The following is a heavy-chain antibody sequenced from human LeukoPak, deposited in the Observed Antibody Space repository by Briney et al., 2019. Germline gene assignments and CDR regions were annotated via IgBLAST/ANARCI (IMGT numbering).Heavy chain of an antibody. D-gene: IGHD3-22*01. CDR1: GGSISRYY. CDR3: ARDQYYYDSSGYYSRDYDAFDI. Sequence: SETLSLTCTVSGGSISRYYWSWTRQPPGKGLEWIGYISYTGSTTYNSSLKSRVTISLDTSQNQFSLKLSSVTAADTAVYYCARDQYYYDSSGYYSRDYDAFDIWGQGTMVTVSS. J-gene: IGHJ3*02. CDR2: ISYTGST. V-gene: IGHV4-59*12.